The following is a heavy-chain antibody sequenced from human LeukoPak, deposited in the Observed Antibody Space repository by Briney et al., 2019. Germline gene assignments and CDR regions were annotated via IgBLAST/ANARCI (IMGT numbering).Heavy chain of an antibody. Sequence: GGSLRLSCAASGFTISRHGMHWVRQAPGKGLEWVAVIYSGGSKTFYVDSVKGRFTISRDISKNTLYLQMNSLRVEDTAVYYCARDGYSNYYYGMDFWGQGTMVTVSS. CDR1: GFTISRHG. J-gene: IGHJ6*02. CDR2: IYSGGSKT. D-gene: IGHD4-11*01. V-gene: IGHV3-33*01. CDR3: ARDGYSNYYYGMDF.